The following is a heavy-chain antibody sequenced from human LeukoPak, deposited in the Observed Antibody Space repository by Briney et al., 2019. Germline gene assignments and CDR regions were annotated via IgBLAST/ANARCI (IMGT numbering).Heavy chain of an antibody. J-gene: IGHJ6*03. D-gene: IGHD3-3*01. CDR3: SRDMRFWSGYYYYYYMDV. V-gene: IGHV3-23*01. CDR2: ITGSGGRT. CDR1: GFTFSSYA. Sequence: GGSLRLSCAASGFTFSSYAMNWVRQAPGKGLEWVSAITGSGGRTYYADSVKGRFAISRDNSKNTLYLQMNSLRAGDTAVYYCSRDMRFWSGYYYYYYMDVWGKGTTVTVSS.